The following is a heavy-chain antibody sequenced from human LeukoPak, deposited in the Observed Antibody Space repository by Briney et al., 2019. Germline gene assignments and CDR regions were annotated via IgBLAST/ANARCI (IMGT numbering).Heavy chain of an antibody. V-gene: IGHV4-59*08. J-gene: IGHJ5*02. CDR2: IYYSGST. Sequence: PSETLSLTCTVSGGSISSYYWSWIRQPPGKGLEWIGYIYYSGSTNYNPSLKSRVTISVDTSKNQFSLRLSSVTAADTAVYYCTRYRDSWYWFDPWGQGALVTVSS. D-gene: IGHD6-13*01. CDR1: GGSISSYY. CDR3: TRYRDSWYWFDP.